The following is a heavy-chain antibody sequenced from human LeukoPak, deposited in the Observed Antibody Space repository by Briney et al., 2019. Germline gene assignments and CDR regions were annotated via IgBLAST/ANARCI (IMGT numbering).Heavy chain of an antibody. V-gene: IGHV4-39*01. D-gene: IGHD5-24*01. CDR3: ARIGSSGDKPMATITYYFDY. J-gene: IGHJ4*02. CDR1: GGSISSSSYY. CDR2: IYYCGST. Sequence: SESLSLTCTVSGGSISSSSYYWGWIRQPPGKGREWVGSIYYCGSTYYNPSVKSRGTTSDDTSKHQFSLKLSSLTAADTAVYYCARIGSSGDKPMATITYYFDYWGQGTLVTVSS.